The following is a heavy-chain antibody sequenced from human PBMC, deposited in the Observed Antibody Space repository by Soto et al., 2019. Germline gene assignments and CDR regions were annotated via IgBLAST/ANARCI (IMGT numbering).Heavy chain of an antibody. CDR2: IDPSDSYT. CDR1: GYSFTSYW. V-gene: IGHV5-10-1*01. Sequence: GESLKISCMGSGYSFTSYWISWVRQMPGKGLEWMGRIDPSDSYTNYSPSFQGHVTISADTSTSTAYMELRSLRSDDTAVYYCARVEEDYYYYYMDVWGKGTTVTVSS. CDR3: ARVEEDYYYYYMDV. J-gene: IGHJ6*03.